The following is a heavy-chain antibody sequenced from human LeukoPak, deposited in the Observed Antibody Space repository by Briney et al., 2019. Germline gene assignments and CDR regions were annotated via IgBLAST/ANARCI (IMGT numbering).Heavy chain of an antibody. CDR3: AKAHLPDYFYMDV. CDR2: ISGSGDIT. V-gene: IGHV3-23*01. J-gene: IGHJ6*03. CDR1: GFTFSAYV. Sequence: GGSLRLSCAASGFTFSAYVMSWVRQAPGKGLEWVSSISGSGDITYYADSVKGRFTISRDNSRNTLHLQMNSLRAEDTALYYCAKAHLPDYFYMDVWGKGTTVTVSS.